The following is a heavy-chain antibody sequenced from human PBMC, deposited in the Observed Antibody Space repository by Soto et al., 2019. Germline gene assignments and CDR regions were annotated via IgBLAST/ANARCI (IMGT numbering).Heavy chain of an antibody. V-gene: IGHV3-21*01. CDR3: ARDREFSGFDP. CDR1: GFPFSSYS. CDR2: ISSSSSYI. Sequence: GGSLRLSCAASGFPFSSYSMNWVRQAPGKGLEWVSSISSSSSYIYYADSVKGRFTISRDNAKNSLYLQMNSLRAEDTAVYYCARDREFSGFDPWGQGTLVTVSS. J-gene: IGHJ5*02. D-gene: IGHD3-16*02.